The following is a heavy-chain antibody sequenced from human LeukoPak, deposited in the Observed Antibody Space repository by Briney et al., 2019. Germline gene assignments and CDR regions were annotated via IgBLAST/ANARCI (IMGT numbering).Heavy chain of an antibody. D-gene: IGHD5-18*01. CDR2: ISYDGSDK. Sequence: GGSLRLSCAASGFTFSSYGMHWVRQAPGKGLEWVAAISYDGSDKYYVDSVKGRLTISRDNSKDTLYLQMNSLRAEDTALYYCAKDLGYNDYWGQGTLVTVSS. CDR1: GFTFSSYG. J-gene: IGHJ4*02. V-gene: IGHV3-30*18. CDR3: AKDLGYNDY.